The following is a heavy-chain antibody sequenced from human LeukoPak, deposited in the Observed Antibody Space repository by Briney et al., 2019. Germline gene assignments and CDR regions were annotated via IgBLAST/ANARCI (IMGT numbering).Heavy chain of an antibody. J-gene: IGHJ4*02. V-gene: IGHV4-34*01. D-gene: IGHD3-22*01. CDR2: INHSGST. Sequence: PSETLSLTCAVYGGSFSGYYWSWIRQPPGKGLEWIGEINHSGSTNYNPSLKSRVTISVDTSKNQFSLKLSSVTAADTAVYYCARGTRARSSGPPDYWGQGTLVTVSS. CDR3: ARGTRARSSGPPDY. CDR1: GGSFSGYY.